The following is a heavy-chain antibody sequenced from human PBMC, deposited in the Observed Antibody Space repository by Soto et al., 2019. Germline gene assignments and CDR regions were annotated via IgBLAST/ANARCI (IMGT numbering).Heavy chain of an antibody. J-gene: IGHJ6*02. CDR2: ISGSGGST. CDR1: GFTFSSYA. CDR3: AKAQDIVVVPAAPSYYYYYGMDV. V-gene: IGHV3-23*01. Sequence: GGSLRLSCAASGFTFSSYAMSWVRQAPGKRLKKVSAISGSGGSTYYADSVKGRFTISRDNSKNTLYLQMNSLRAEDTAVYYCAKAQDIVVVPAAPSYYYYYGMDVWGQGTTVTVSS. D-gene: IGHD2-2*01.